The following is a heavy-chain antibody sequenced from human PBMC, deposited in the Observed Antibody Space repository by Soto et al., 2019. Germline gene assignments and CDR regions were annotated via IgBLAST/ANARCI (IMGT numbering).Heavy chain of an antibody. CDR3: AKFFVETGSNSGWPWSFHY. CDR2: ISGRGGTT. Sequence: EVQLLESGGGLVQPGRSLRLSCAASGFTFSNYAMSWVRQAPGQGLDWGSAISGRGGTTYYADSVKGRFTISRDNSKNTLFLQRNSLRAEDAAVYYCAKFFVETGSNSGWPWSFHYWGQGTLVTVSS. D-gene: IGHD6-25*01. J-gene: IGHJ4*02. V-gene: IGHV3-23*01. CDR1: GFTFSNYA.